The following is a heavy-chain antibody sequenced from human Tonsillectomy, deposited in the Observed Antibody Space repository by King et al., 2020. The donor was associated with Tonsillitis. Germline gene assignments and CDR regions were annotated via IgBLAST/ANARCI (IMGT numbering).Heavy chain of an antibody. CDR1: AYSFTRYW. D-gene: IGHD5-12*01. CDR3: ARAGDYDAFDV. Sequence: VQLVESGAEVKRPGESLRLSCKGSAYSFTRYWIAWVRQMPGKGLEWMGVINPADSDTRYSPPFQGQVTISVDKSTSTAYLQWSALKSSDSAMFYCARAGDYDAFDVWGQGTLLTVSS. V-gene: IGHV5-51*01. CDR2: INPADSDT. J-gene: IGHJ3*01.